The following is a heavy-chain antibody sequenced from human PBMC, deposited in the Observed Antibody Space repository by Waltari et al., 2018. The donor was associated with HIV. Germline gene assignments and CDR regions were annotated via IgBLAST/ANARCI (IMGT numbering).Heavy chain of an antibody. CDR1: GGTFSSYA. V-gene: IGHV1-69*01. CDR2: IIPIFGTA. CDR3: ARGVAAAGLNWFDP. D-gene: IGHD6-13*01. Sequence: QVQLVQSGAEVKKPGSSVKVSCKASGGTFSSYAISWVRQAPGQGLEWMGWIIPIFGTANYAKKLQGRVTITADESTSTAYMELSSLRSEDTAVYYCARGVAAAGLNWFDPWGQGTLVTVSS. J-gene: IGHJ5*02.